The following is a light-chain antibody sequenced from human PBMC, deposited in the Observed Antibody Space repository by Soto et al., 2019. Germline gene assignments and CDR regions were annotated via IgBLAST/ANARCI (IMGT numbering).Light chain of an antibody. V-gene: IGLV2-14*01. Sequence: QAVVTQPASVSGSPGQSITISCTGTNSDVGAFEYVSWYQQHPGKAPKILIYEVSNRPSGVSNRFSGSKSGNTASLTISGLQAEDEADYYCSSYTGSTTVVFGGGTKLTVL. CDR1: NSDVGAFEY. J-gene: IGLJ2*01. CDR3: SSYTGSTTVV. CDR2: EVS.